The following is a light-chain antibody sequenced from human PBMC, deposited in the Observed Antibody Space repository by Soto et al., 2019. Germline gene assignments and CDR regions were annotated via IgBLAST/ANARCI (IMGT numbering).Light chain of an antibody. CDR2: DVS. Sequence: QSALTQPASVSGSPGQSITISCTGTSSDVGDYNYVYWFQQHPGKAPKLMIYDVSNRPSGVSNRFSGSESGNTASLTISGLQAEDEADYFCSSYTSSSTPYVFGTGTKLTVL. CDR1: SSDVGDYNY. CDR3: SSYTSSSTPYV. J-gene: IGLJ1*01. V-gene: IGLV2-14*03.